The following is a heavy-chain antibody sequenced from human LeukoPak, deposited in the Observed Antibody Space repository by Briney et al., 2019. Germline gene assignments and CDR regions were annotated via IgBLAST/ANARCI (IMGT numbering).Heavy chain of an antibody. V-gene: IGHV3-53*01. CDR1: GFTVSSNY. J-gene: IGHJ3*02. Sequence: PGGSLRLSCAASGFTVSSNYMSWVRQAPGKGLEWVSVIYSGGSTYYADSVKGRFTISRDNSKNTLYLQMNSLRAEDTAVYYCARVLRYYGSGTWGAVDIWGQGTMVTVSS. CDR3: ARVLRYYGSGTWGAVDI. D-gene: IGHD3-10*01. CDR2: IYSGGST.